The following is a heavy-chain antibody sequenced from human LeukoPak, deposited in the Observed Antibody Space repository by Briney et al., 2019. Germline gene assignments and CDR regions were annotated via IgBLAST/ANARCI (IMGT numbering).Heavy chain of an antibody. CDR3: ARGPFTMVRGVPLDY. V-gene: IGHV1-69*04. CDR2: IIPILGIA. J-gene: IGHJ4*02. CDR1: GGTFSSYA. D-gene: IGHD3-10*01. Sequence: SVKVSCKASGGTFSSYAISWVRQAPGQGLEWMGRIIPILGIANYAQKFQGRVTITADKSTSTAYMELSSLRPEDTAVYYCARGPFTMVRGVPLDYWGQGTLVTVSS.